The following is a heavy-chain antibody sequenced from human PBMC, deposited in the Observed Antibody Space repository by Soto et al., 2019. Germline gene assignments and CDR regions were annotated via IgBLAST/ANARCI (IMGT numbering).Heavy chain of an antibody. V-gene: IGHV1-2*04. CDR1: GYTFTGYY. D-gene: IGHD3-9*01. CDR2: INPNSGGT. CDR3: ARGYDILTGYYNPPGGYYYYMDV. Sequence: ASVKVSCKASGYTFTGYYMHWVRQAPGQGLEWMGWINPNSGGTNYAQKFQGWVTMTRDTSISTAYMELSRLRSDDTAVYYCARGYDILTGYYNPPGGYYYYMDVWGKGTTVTVS. J-gene: IGHJ6*03.